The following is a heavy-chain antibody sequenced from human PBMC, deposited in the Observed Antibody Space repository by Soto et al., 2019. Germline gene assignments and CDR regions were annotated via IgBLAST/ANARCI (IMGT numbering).Heavy chain of an antibody. CDR1: GGSISSYY. V-gene: IGHV4-59*01. Sequence: SETLSLTCTVSGGSISSYYWSWIRQPPGKGLEWIGYIYYSGSTNYNPSLKSRVTISVDTSKNQFSLKLSSVTAAETAVYYCARLYRLDAFDIWGQGTMVTVSS. CDR2: IYYSGST. CDR3: ARLYRLDAFDI. J-gene: IGHJ3*02.